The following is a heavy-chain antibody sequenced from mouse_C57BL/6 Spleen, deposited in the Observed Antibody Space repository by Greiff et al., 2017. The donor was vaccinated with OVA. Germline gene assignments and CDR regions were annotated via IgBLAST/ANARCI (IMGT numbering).Heavy chain of an antibody. D-gene: IGHD2-13*01. Sequence: EVQGVESGGGLVKPGGSLKLSCAASGFTFSDYGMPWVRQAPEKGLEWVAYISGGSSTIYYADTVKGRFTISRDNAKNTLFLQMSSLRSEDTAMYYGGRRDFYAKDYWGNGTSVTVSS. V-gene: IGHV5-17*01. CDR2: ISGGSSTI. CDR3: GRRDFYAKDY. CDR1: GFTFSDYG. J-gene: IGHJ4*01.